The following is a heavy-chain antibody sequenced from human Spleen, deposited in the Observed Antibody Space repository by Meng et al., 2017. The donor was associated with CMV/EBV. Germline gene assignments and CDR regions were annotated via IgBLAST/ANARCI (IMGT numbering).Heavy chain of an antibody. CDR3: TKGGWSDD. J-gene: IGHJ4*02. Sequence: GESLKISCAASGFTFSLYAMTWVRQAPGKGLEWVSTISGSGGSTYYADSVKGRFTISRDNSKNTVYVQMNGLRVDDTAVYYCTKGGWSDDWGQGTLVTVSS. D-gene: IGHD6-19*01. V-gene: IGHV3-23*01. CDR2: ISGSGGST. CDR1: GFTFSLYA.